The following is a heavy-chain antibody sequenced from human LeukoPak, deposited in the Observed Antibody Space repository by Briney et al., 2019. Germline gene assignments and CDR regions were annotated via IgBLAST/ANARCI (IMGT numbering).Heavy chain of an antibody. D-gene: IGHD4-17*01. CDR1: GFTFSSYA. Sequence: PGGSLRLSCAASGFTFSSYAMSWVRQAPGKGLEWVSVISGSGGSTVISGSGSTTYYADSVKGRFTISRDNSKNTLYLQMNSLRAEDTAVYYCAKEGRIGPATVTTNYWGQGILVTVSS. CDR3: AKEGRIGPATVTTNY. CDR2: ISGSGGST. V-gene: IGHV3-23*01. J-gene: IGHJ4*02.